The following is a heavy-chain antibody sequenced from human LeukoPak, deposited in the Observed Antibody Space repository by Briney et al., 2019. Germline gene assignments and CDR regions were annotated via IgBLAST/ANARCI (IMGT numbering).Heavy chain of an antibody. V-gene: IGHV1-18*01. CDR3: AREPYYDFWSGYSFDS. J-gene: IGHJ4*02. CDR1: GYTFTSYG. CDR2: ISAYNGNT. D-gene: IGHD3-3*01. Sequence: ASVKVSCKASGYTFTSYGISWVRQAPGQGLEWMGWISAYNGNTNYAQKLQGRVTMTTDTSTSTAYMELRSLRSEDTAVYYCAREPYYDFWSGYSFDSWGQGALVTVSS.